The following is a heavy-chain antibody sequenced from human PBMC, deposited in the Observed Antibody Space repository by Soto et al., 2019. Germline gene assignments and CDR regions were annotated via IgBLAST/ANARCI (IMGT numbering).Heavy chain of an antibody. CDR1: GGSISSRGYY. CDR3: ARGYYGSGNFDY. D-gene: IGHD3-10*01. CDR2: IYYSGST. J-gene: IGHJ4*02. V-gene: IGHV4-31*03. Sequence: SETLSLTCTVSGGSISSRGYYWSWIRQHPGKGLEWIGYIYYSGSTYYNPSLKSRVTISVDTSKNHFSLKLSSVTAADTAVYYCARGYYGSGNFDYRGQGTLVTVSS.